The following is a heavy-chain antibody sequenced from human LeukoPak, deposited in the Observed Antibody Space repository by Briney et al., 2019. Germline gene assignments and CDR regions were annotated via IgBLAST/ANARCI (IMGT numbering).Heavy chain of an antibody. Sequence: SETLSLTCTVSGGSISSSSYYWGWIRQPPGKGLEWIGSISYSGSTYYNPSLKSRVTISVDTSKNQFSLKLSSVTAADTAVYYCATVQLLEYNWFDPWGQGTLVTVSS. D-gene: IGHD2-2*01. V-gene: IGHV4-39*07. J-gene: IGHJ5*02. CDR3: ATVQLLEYNWFDP. CDR2: ISYSGST. CDR1: GGSISSSSYY.